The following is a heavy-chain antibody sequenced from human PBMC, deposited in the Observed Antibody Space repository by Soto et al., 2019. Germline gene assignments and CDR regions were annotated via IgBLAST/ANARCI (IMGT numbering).Heavy chain of an antibody. Sequence: AGGSLRLSCSASGFTFSSYAMSWVRQAPGKGLEWVSGISAGGGSTYYADSVKGRFTISRDNSKNTLYLQMNSLKADDTAVYYCAKVLMIGTTIGWFDPWGQGTLVTAPQ. V-gene: IGHV3-23*01. CDR3: AKVLMIGTTIGWFDP. D-gene: IGHD1-1*01. CDR2: ISAGGGST. J-gene: IGHJ5*02. CDR1: GFTFSSYA.